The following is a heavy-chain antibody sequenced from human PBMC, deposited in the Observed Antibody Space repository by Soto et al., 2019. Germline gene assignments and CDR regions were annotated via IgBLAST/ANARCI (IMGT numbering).Heavy chain of an antibody. CDR2: ILYDGSKK. J-gene: IGHJ4*02. D-gene: IGHD3-16*01. V-gene: IGHV3-30*03. Sequence: GGSLRLSCVASGFNLNTYAIYWVRQAPGKGLQWVAQILYDGSKKNYADSVRGRLTITRDNSKNTVYLQMDSLRVDDTAMYYCVRDLAVMADYWGQGPLATASS. CDR3: VRDLAVMADY. CDR1: GFNLNTYA.